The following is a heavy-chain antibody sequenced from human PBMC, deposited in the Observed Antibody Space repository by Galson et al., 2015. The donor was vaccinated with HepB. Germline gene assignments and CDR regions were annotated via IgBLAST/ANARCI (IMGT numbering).Heavy chain of an antibody. CDR2: IKPDGSEE. D-gene: IGHD3-10*01. CDR1: GFTFSNYW. CDR3: VRKGKVRSSVEF. Sequence: SLRLSCAASGFTFSNYWMSWVRQDPGKGLEWVANIKPDGSEEYYVDSVEGRFTISRDNAKNSLYLQMNSLGAEDTAIYYCVRKGKVRSSVEFWGQGALVTVSS. V-gene: IGHV3-7*03. J-gene: IGHJ4*01.